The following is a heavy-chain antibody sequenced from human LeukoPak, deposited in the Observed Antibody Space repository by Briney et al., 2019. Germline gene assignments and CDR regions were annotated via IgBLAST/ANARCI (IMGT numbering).Heavy chain of an antibody. CDR3: TTSQGGDDYLWDY. Sequence: PGGSLRLSCAASGFTFSNAWMRWVRQAPGKGLEWVGRIKSKTDGGTTDYAAPVKGRFTISRDDSKNTLYLQMNSLKTEDTAVYYCTTSQGGDDYLWDYWGQGTLVTVSS. J-gene: IGHJ4*02. CDR1: GFTFSNAW. V-gene: IGHV3-15*01. D-gene: IGHD5-12*01. CDR2: IKSKTDGGTT.